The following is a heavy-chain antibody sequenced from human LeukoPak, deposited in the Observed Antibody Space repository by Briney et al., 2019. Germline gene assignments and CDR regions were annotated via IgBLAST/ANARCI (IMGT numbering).Heavy chain of an antibody. Sequence: GASVKVSCKASGYTFTSYAMHWVRQAPGQRLEWMGWINAGNGNTKYSQEFQGRVTITRDTSASTAYMELSSLRSEDMAVYYCARMGRYCSSTSCYEYYYYMDVWGKGTTVTVSS. CDR3: ARMGRYCSSTSCYEYYYYMDV. J-gene: IGHJ6*03. V-gene: IGHV1-3*03. CDR2: INAGNGNT. CDR1: GYTFTSYA. D-gene: IGHD2-2*01.